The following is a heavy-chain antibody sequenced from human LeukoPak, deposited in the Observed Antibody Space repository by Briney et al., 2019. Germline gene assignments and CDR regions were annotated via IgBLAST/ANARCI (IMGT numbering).Heavy chain of an antibody. Sequence: DPSETLSLTCTVSGGSISSYYWSWIRQPPGKGLEWIGYIYYSGSTNYNPSLKSRVTISVDTSKNQFSLKLSSVTAADTAVYYCARAATEHIAAEFDYWGQGTLVTVSS. CDR3: ARAATEHIAAEFDY. D-gene: IGHD6-25*01. CDR2: IYYSGST. CDR1: GGSISSYY. J-gene: IGHJ4*02. V-gene: IGHV4-59*01.